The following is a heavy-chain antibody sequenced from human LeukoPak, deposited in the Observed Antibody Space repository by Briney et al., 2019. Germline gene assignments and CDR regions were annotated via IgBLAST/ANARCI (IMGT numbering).Heavy chain of an antibody. CDR1: GGSISSSSYY. Sequence: SETLSLTCTVSGGSISSSSYYWGWIRQPPGKGLEWIGSIYYSGSTNYNPSLKSRVTISVDTSKNQFSLKLSSVTAADTAVYYCARELPQRYSYGFPPREYYFDYWGQGTLVTVSS. J-gene: IGHJ4*02. D-gene: IGHD5-18*01. V-gene: IGHV4-39*07. CDR2: IYYSGST. CDR3: ARELPQRYSYGFPPREYYFDY.